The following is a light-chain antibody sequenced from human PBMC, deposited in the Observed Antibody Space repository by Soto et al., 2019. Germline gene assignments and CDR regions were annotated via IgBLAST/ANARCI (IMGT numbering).Light chain of an antibody. CDR1: QGIRDE. CDR2: AAS. CDR3: LQHSSYPWT. J-gene: IGKJ1*01. Sequence: DIQMTQSPSSLSASVGDRVILTCRASQGIRDELGWYQQKPGRAPKRLIYAASSLQSGVPSRFSGSGSGTEFTLKISSLQPEDFATYYCLQHSSYPWTFGQGTKVEIK. V-gene: IGKV1-17*01.